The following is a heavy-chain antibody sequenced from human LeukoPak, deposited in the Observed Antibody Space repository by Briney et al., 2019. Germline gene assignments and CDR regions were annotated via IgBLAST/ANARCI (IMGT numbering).Heavy chain of an antibody. J-gene: IGHJ6*02. CDR1: GGPISSYY. D-gene: IGHD6-13*01. CDR2: IYYSGST. CDR3: ARDVEKQLAPKGTYYYGMDV. Sequence: SETLSLTCTVSGGPISSYYWSWIRQPPGKGLEWIGYIYYSGSTNYNPSLKSRVTISVDTSKNQFSLKLSSVTAADTAVYYCARDVEKQLAPKGTYYYGMDVWGQGTTVTVSS. V-gene: IGHV4-59*01.